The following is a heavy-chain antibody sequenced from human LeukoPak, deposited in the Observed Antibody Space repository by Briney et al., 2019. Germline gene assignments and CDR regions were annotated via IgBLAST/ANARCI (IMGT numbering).Heavy chain of an antibody. Sequence: SETLSLTCTVSGGSISSGGYYWSWIRQPPGKGLEWIGYIYHSGSTYYNPSLKSRVTISVDRSKNQFSLKLSSVTAADTAVYYCASARREGLAMGEYYFDYWGQGTLVTVSS. V-gene: IGHV4-30-2*01. CDR2: IYHSGST. D-gene: IGHD3-3*01. CDR1: GGSISSGGYY. J-gene: IGHJ4*02. CDR3: ASARREGLAMGEYYFDY.